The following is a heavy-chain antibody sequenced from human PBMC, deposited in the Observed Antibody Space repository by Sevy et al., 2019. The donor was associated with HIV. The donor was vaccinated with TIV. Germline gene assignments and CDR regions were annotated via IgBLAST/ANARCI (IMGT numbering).Heavy chain of an antibody. V-gene: IGHV3-11*01. D-gene: IGHD3-22*01. CDR2: VSRGGYTI. J-gene: IGHJ4*02. CDR1: GFIFSDYY. Sequence: GGSLRLSCAASGFIFSDYYMAWVRQAPGKGLECISYVSRGGYTIYYAYSVESRFSISRDDAKDSLLLQMASPRAEDEAFYHCQRPAHYDDNDWGFDYRGQGALVTVSS. CDR3: QRPAHYDDNDWGFDY.